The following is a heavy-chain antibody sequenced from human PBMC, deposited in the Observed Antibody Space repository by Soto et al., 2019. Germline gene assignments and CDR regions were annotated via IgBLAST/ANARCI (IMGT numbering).Heavy chain of an antibody. V-gene: IGHV1-69*01. CDR2: IIPIFGRA. J-gene: IGHJ3*01. CDR3: ARHLVDPSSGSYHPPGAFAL. CDR1: GGTFSSYA. Sequence: QVQLVQSGAEVKKPGSSVKVSCKASGGTFSSYAISWGRQAPGQGLEWMGGIIPIFGRANYAQKFQGRVTITADESTSTAYMELSSLRSEDTAVYYCARHLVDPSSGSYHPPGAFALWGQGTMVTVSS. D-gene: IGHD1-26*01.